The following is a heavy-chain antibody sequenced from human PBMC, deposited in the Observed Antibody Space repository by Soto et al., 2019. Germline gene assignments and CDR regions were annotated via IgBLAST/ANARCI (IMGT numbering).Heavy chain of an antibody. J-gene: IGHJ6*02. D-gene: IGHD2-15*01. CDR2: IWYDGSNK. CDR3: ASEYCSGGSCYYYGMDV. Sequence: QVQLVESGGGVVQPGRSLRLSCAASGFTFSNYGMHWVRQAPGKGLEWVAVIWYDGSNKYYADSVKGRFIISRDNSKNTLYLQMNRLRAEDTAVYYCASEYCSGGSCYYYGMDVWGQGTTVTVSS. CDR1: GFTFSNYG. V-gene: IGHV3-33*01.